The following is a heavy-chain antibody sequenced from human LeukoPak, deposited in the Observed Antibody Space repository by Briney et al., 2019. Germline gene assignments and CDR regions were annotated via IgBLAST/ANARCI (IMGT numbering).Heavy chain of an antibody. CDR1: GGSISSSSYY. J-gene: IGHJ4*02. D-gene: IGHD3-9*01. Sequence: PSETLSLTCTVSGGSISSSSYYWGWIRQPPGKGLEWIGSIYYSGSTYYNPSLKSRVTISVDTSKNQFSLKLSSVTAADTAVYYCARGLFDWLLFSYFDYWGQGTLVTVSS. V-gene: IGHV4-39*07. CDR2: IYYSGST. CDR3: ARGLFDWLLFSYFDY.